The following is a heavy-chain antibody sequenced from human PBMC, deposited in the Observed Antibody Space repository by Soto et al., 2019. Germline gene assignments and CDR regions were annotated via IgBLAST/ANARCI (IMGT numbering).Heavy chain of an antibody. V-gene: IGHV3-23*01. CDR2: ISGSGGST. D-gene: IGHD6-6*01. CDR1: GFTFSSYA. Sequence: PGGSLRLSCAASGFTFSSYAMRWVRQAPGKGLEWVSAISGSGGSTYYADSVKGRFTISRDNSKNTLYLQMNSLRAEDTAVYYCAKGPNSSSSRLGYYGMDVWGQGTTVTVS. J-gene: IGHJ6*02. CDR3: AKGPNSSSSRLGYYGMDV.